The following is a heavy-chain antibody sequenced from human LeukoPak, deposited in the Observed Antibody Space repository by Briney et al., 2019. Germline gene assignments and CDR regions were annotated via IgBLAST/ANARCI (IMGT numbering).Heavy chain of an antibody. CDR1: GFTFSTYA. J-gene: IGHJ4*02. Sequence: PGGSLRLSCSASGFTFSTYAMSWVRQAPGKGLEWVSALSASGAATKYADSVKGRFTISRDNSKNTVSLQMSGLRAEDTATYYCAKPVTDYDILTGYDYWGQGTLVTFSS. CDR2: LSASGAAT. D-gene: IGHD3-9*01. V-gene: IGHV3-23*01. CDR3: AKPVTDYDILTGYDY.